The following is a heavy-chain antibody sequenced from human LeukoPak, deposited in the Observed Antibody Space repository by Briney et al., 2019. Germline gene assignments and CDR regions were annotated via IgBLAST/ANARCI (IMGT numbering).Heavy chain of an antibody. CDR1: GDSVSSNSAA. D-gene: IGHD6-13*01. V-gene: IGHV6-1*01. J-gene: IGHJ4*02. CDR2: TYYRSKWYN. Sequence: SQTLSLTCAISGDSVSSNSAAWNWIRQSPSRGLEWLGRTYYRSKWYNDYAVSVKSRITINPDTSKNQFSLQLNSVTPEDTAVYYCARDPSRIAAAATYLDYWGQGTLVTVSS. CDR3: ARDPSRIAAAATYLDY.